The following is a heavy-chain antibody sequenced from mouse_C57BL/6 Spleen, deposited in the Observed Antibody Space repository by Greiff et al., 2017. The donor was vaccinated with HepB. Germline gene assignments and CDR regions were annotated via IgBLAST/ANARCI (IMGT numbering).Heavy chain of an antibody. CDR2: IYPYNGVS. V-gene: IGHV1-31*01. CDR1: GYSFTGYY. Sequence: EVKLMESGPELVKPGASVKISCKASGYSFTGYYMHWVKQSHGNILDWIGYIYPYNGVSSYNQKFKGKATLTVDKSSSTAYMELRSLTSEDSAVYYCARSRITTVVAHWYFDVWGTGTTVTVSS. CDR3: ARSRITTVVAHWYFDV. D-gene: IGHD1-1*01. J-gene: IGHJ1*03.